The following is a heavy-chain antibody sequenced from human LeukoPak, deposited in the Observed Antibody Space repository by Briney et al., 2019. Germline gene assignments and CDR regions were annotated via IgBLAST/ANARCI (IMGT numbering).Heavy chain of an antibody. D-gene: IGHD6-13*01. Sequence: TSETLSLTCAVYGGSFSGYYWSWIRQPPGKGLEWIGEINHSGSTNYNPSLKSRVTISVDTSKNQFSLKLSSVTAADTAVYYCAITGYSSSYWGQGTLVTVSS. J-gene: IGHJ4*02. CDR3: AITGYSSSY. CDR1: GGSFSGYY. V-gene: IGHV4-34*01. CDR2: INHSGST.